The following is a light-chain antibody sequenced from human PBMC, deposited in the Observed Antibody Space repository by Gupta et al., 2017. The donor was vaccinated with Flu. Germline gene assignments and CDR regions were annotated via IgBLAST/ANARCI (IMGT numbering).Light chain of an antibody. CDR1: QSISSY. Sequence: DIQITQSPSSLSASVGDRVTITCRASQSISSYLNWYQQKPGKAPKLLIYAASSLQSGVPSRFSGSGSGTDFTLTISSLQPEDFATYYCQQGTFGQGTKVEIK. CDR3: QQGT. J-gene: IGKJ1*01. V-gene: IGKV1-39*01. CDR2: AAS.